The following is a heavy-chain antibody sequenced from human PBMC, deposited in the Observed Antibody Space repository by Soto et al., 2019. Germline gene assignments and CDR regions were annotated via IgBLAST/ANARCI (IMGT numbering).Heavy chain of an antibody. D-gene: IGHD2-2*01. CDR3: ARKVVGYCSSTSCNWFDP. J-gene: IGHJ5*02. V-gene: IGHV3-7*01. Sequence: EVQLVESGGGLVQPGGSLRLSCAASGFTFSTYWMSWVRQAPGKGLEWVANIKQDGSEKYYVDSVKGRFTISRDNAKNSLYLQMNSLRGEDPAVYYCARKVVGYCSSTSCNWFDPWGQGTLVTVSS. CDR1: GFTFSTYW. CDR2: IKQDGSEK.